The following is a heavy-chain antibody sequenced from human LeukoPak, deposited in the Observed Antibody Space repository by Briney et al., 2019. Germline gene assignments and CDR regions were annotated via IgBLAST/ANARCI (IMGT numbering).Heavy chain of an antibody. CDR2: LSWDGRST. CDR3: VKDREVHTSGWYRGLK. Sequence: GGSLRLSCAASGFTFDDYTMHWVRQPPGRSLEWVSLLSWDGRSTYHADSVRGRFTISRDINKNSLYLQMNSLRTEDTAFYYCVKDREVHTSGWYRGLKWGQGTLVTVSS. J-gene: IGHJ4*02. V-gene: IGHV3-43*01. D-gene: IGHD6-19*01. CDR1: GFTFDDYT.